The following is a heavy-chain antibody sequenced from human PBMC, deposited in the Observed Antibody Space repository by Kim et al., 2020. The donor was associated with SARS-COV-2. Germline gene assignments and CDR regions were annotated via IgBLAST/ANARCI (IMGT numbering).Heavy chain of an antibody. J-gene: IGHJ6*02. D-gene: IGHD3-10*01. CDR3: AKERAAMVRGLIHPYYHYYGMAV. CDR2: ISHDGSNT. Sequence: GGSLRLSCAASGFTFRNFGMHWVRQAPGKGLEWVAVISHDGSNTYYADSMKGRLTISRDNSKNTLSLQMNSLRTEDTAVYLCAKERAAMVRGLIHPYYHYYGMAVWGQGTTVTVSS. V-gene: IGHV3-30*18. CDR1: GFTFRNFG.